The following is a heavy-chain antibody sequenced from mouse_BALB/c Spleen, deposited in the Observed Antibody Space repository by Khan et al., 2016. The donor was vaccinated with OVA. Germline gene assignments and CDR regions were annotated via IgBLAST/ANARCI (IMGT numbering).Heavy chain of an antibody. D-gene: IGHD2-3*01. V-gene: IGHV14-1*02. CDR3: HRSILRYFDY. Sequence: VQLQQSGTVLVRPGALVRLSCTAAGFNIKDYYIHWVKQRPDQGLEGIGWIDPDNGNTMYDPNFQGMANITADTSSNTAYLQLSSLTSEDTAVYYCHRSILRYFDYWGQGTTLTVSS. CDR2: IDPDNGNT. J-gene: IGHJ2*01. CDR1: GFNIKDYY.